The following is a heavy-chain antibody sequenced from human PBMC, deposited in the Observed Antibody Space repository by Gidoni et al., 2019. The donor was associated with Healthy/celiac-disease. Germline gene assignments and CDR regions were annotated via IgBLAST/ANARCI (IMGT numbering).Heavy chain of an antibody. CDR3: ASTHSSGYDAPFGY. Sequence: QVQLVQSGAEVKKPGSSVKVSCKASGGTFSSYAISWVRQAPGQGLEWMGGIIPIFGTANYAQKFQGRVTITADKSTSTAYMELSSLRSEDTAVYYGASTHSSGYDAPFGYWGQGTLVTVSS. D-gene: IGHD3-22*01. CDR1: GGTFSSYA. CDR2: IIPIFGTA. J-gene: IGHJ4*02. V-gene: IGHV1-69*06.